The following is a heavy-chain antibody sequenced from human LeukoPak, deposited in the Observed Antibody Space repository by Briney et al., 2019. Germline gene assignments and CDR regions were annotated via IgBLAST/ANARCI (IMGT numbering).Heavy chain of an antibody. CDR2: ISAYNGNT. J-gene: IGHJ4*02. CDR3: ASSRYYYDSSGPNDY. Sequence: ASVKVSCKASGYTFTSYGISWVRQAPGQGLEWMGWISAYNGNTNYAQKLQGRVTMTTDTSTSTAYMELRGLRSDDTAVYYCASSRYYYDSSGPNDYWGQGTLVTVSS. CDR1: GYTFTSYG. D-gene: IGHD3-22*01. V-gene: IGHV1-18*01.